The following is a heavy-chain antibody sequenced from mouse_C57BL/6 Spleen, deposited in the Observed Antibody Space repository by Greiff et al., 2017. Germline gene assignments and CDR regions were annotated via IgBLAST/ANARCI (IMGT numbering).Heavy chain of an antibody. D-gene: IGHD2-3*01. J-gene: IGHJ2*01. Sequence: EVQLQESGPGLVKPSQSLSLTCSVTGYSVTSGYYWNWIRQFPGNKLEWMGYKSYDGSNNYNPSLKNRISITRDTSKNQFFLKLNSVTTEDTATYYCAREGYDGYFDYWGQGTTLTVSS. CDR1: GYSVTSGYY. CDR2: KSYDGSN. V-gene: IGHV3-6*01. CDR3: AREGYDGYFDY.